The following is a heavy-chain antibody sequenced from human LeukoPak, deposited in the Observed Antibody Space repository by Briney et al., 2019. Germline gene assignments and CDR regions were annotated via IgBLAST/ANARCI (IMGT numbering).Heavy chain of an antibody. CDR1: GFTFSSYA. CDR3: VKDYGGSSGGFDL. V-gene: IGHV3-23*01. CDR2: ISGDGGST. Sequence: GGSLRLSCAASGFTFSSYAMSWVRQAPGKGLEWFSGISGDGGSTFYADSVKGRFTISRDNSKNTLYLQMSSLRAEDTAVYYCVKDYGGSSGGFDLWGRGTLVTVSS. J-gene: IGHJ2*01. D-gene: IGHD4-23*01.